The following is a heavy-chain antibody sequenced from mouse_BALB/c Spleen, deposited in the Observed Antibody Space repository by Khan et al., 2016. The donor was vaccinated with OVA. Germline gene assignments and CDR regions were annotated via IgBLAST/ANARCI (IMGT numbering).Heavy chain of an antibody. CDR1: GFSLSRYS. V-gene: IGHV2-6-4*01. Sequence: QVQLKESGPGLVAPSQSLSITCTVSGFSLSRYSVHWVRQPPGKGLEWLGMIWSGGSTDYNSALTSRLSISKDNSKCQVSLKMNSLQTADTATYXCDRCKYGNYVSLDYWGQGTSVTVSS. CDR2: IWSGGST. D-gene: IGHD2-10*02. CDR3: DRCKYGNYVSLDY. J-gene: IGHJ4*01.